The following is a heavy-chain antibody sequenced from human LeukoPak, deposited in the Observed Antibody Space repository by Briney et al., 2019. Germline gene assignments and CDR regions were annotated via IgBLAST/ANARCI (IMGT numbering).Heavy chain of an antibody. Sequence: SETLSLTCAVYGGSFSGYYWTWIRQPPGKGLEWIGKINHSGSTNYNPSLKSRVTISVDTSKNQFSLKLSSVTAADTAVYYCARVPPRSYDFWSDYQPVSYWGQGTLVTVSS. CDR2: INHSGST. CDR3: ARVPPRSYDFWSDYQPVSY. CDR1: GGSFSGYY. D-gene: IGHD3-3*01. V-gene: IGHV4-34*01. J-gene: IGHJ4*02.